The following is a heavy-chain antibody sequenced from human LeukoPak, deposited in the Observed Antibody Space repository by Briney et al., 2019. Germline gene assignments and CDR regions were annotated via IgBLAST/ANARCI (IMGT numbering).Heavy chain of an antibody. J-gene: IGHJ4*02. D-gene: IGHD3-22*01. CDR1: GYTFTRYG. Sequence: ASVKVSCKASGYTFTRYGISWVRQAPGQGLEWMGWISAYNGNTNYAQKLQGRVTMTTDTSTSTAYMELRSLRSDDTAVYYCARELDYYYDSSGLDYWGQGTLVTVSS. CDR3: ARELDYYYDSSGLDY. CDR2: ISAYNGNT. V-gene: IGHV1-18*01.